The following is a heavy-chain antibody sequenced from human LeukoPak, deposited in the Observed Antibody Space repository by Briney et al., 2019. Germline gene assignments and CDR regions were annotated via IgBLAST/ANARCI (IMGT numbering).Heavy chain of an antibody. V-gene: IGHV1-2*02. CDR3: AREMYSSGWYFDY. J-gene: IGHJ4*02. Sequence: GASVKVSCKASGYTFTGYYMHWVRQAPGQGLEWMGWINPNGGGTNYAQKFQGRVTMTRDTSISTAYMELSRLRSDDTAVYYCAREMYSSGWYFDYWGQGTLVTVSS. CDR2: INPNGGGT. D-gene: IGHD6-19*01. CDR1: GYTFTGYY.